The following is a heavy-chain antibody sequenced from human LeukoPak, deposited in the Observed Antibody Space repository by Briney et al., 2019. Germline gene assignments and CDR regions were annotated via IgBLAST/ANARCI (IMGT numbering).Heavy chain of an antibody. V-gene: IGHV1-24*01. CDR3: ATDLNYYGSGSYYDY. D-gene: IGHD3-10*01. J-gene: IGHJ4*02. CDR1: GYTLTELS. Sequence: ASVKVSCKVSGYTLTELSMHWVRQAPGKGLEWMGGFDPEDGETIYAQKFQGRVTMTEDTSTDIAYMELSSLRSEDTAVYYCATDLNYYGSGSYYDYWGQGTLVTVSS. CDR2: FDPEDGET.